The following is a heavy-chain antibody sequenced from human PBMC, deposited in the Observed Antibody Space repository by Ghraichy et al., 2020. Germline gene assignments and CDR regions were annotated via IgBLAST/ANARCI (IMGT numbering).Heavy chain of an antibody. V-gene: IGHV3-23*01. D-gene: IGHD3-16*02. CDR2: ISGSGGST. CDR1: GFTFSSYA. Sequence: GGSLRLSCAASGFTFSSYAMSWVRQAPGKGLEWVSAISGSGGSTYYADSVKGRFTISRDNSKNTLYLQMNSLRAEDTAVYYCAKHRIMITFGGVIVRDDAFDIWGQGTMVTVSS. J-gene: IGHJ3*02. CDR3: AKHRIMITFGGVIVRDDAFDI.